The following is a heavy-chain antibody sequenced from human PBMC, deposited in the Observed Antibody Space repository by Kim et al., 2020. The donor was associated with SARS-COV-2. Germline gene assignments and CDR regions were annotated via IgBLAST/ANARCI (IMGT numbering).Heavy chain of an antibody. CDR1: GFTFNDYW. CDR2: INEDGSGK. J-gene: IGHJ4*02. V-gene: IGHV3-7*01. Sequence: GGSLRLSCAASGFTFNDYWMSWVRQLQGKGLEWVANINEDGSGKYYMDSVKGQITISRDNAKNSLFLQMNNLRAEDTAVYYCVRSIDYWGQGTLVTVSS. CDR3: VRSIDY.